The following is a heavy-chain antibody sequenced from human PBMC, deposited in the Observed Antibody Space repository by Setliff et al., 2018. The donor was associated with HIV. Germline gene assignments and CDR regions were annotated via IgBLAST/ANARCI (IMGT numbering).Heavy chain of an antibody. CDR3: GRPASYNPGSRFDP. Sequence: KTSETLSLTCTVSGDFISGYYWSWIRQPPGKGLEWIGYIYTTGSTNYNPSLKSRVTMSVDTSKSRFSLKLNSVTAADTAVYYCGRPASYNPGSRFDPWGQGTLVTVSS. CDR2: IYTTGST. CDR1: GDFISGYY. J-gene: IGHJ5*02. D-gene: IGHD1-20*01. V-gene: IGHV4-4*08.